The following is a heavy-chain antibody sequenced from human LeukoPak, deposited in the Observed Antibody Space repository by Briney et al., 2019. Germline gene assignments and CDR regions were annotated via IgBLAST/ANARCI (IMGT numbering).Heavy chain of an antibody. V-gene: IGHV3-64*01. J-gene: IGHJ4*02. CDR3: ARGSAARVFDY. D-gene: IGHD6-6*01. Sequence: PGGSLRLSCAASGFTFSSYAMHRVRQAPGKGLEYVSAISSNGGSTYYANSVKGRFTISRDNSKNTLYLQMGSLRAEDMAVYYCARGSAARVFDYWGQGTLVTVSS. CDR2: ISSNGGST. CDR1: GFTFSSYA.